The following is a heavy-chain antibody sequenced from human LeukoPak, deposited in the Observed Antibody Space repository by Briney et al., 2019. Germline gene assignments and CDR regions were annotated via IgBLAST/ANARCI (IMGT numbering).Heavy chain of an antibody. CDR1: CPSISSSSYY. Sequence: PSQTLSLTCTVSCPSISSSSYYWGWIRQPPGKGLEWIGRIYYSGSTYYNPSLKSRFTISVDTSKNKFSLKLSSVTAADTAVYYCARQRSALALFYFDHWGQGTLVTVSS. V-gene: IGHV4-39*01. D-gene: IGHD3-16*01. CDR2: IYYSGST. J-gene: IGHJ4*02. CDR3: ARQRSALALFYFDH.